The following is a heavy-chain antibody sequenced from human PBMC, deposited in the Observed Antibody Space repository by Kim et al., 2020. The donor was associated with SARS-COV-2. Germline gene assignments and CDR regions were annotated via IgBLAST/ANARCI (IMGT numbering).Heavy chain of an antibody. Sequence: ASVKVSCKASGYTFSSYVISWVRQAPGQGLEGMGWISAYSGNRKYAQNLQGRVTMTTDTSTSTAYMELRSLRSDDTAVYYFARSGGRDGPLYYFDCWGQGILVSVSS. CDR1: GYTFSSYV. CDR2: ISAYSGNR. D-gene: IGHD1-26*01. CDR3: ARSGGRDGPLYYFDC. V-gene: IGHV1-18*01. J-gene: IGHJ4*02.